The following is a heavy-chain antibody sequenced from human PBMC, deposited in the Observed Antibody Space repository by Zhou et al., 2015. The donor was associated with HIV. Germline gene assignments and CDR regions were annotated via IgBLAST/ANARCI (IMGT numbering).Heavy chain of an antibody. V-gene: IGHV1-69*08. Sequence: QLVQSGNEVKKPGSSVRVSCKASGMTYNKHYIMTWVRQAPGQGLEWMGRVIPLSGAADHAQRFRGRITITVDKSTETVFMEMRSLRSEDTAVYYCATSSYNYGTFWGRGTLVTVSS. J-gene: IGHJ4*02. CDR3: ATSSYNYGTF. D-gene: IGHD5-24*01. CDR1: GMTYNKHYI. CDR2: VIPLSGAA.